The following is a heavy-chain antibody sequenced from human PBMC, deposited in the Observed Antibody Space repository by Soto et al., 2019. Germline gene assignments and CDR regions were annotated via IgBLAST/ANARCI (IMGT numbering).Heavy chain of an antibody. D-gene: IGHD3-22*01. CDR2: FSKSGTP. Sequence: QVQLQESGPGLVKPSETLSFTCTVSGDSINSYYWSWIRQPPGKGLEWFAYFSKSGTPNYNPSLKGRVTISVDTSKTQFSLQLSSVTAADTAVYYCARTYDNSGTNSGGYAFDIWGQGTMLTVSS. V-gene: IGHV4-59*01. CDR3: ARTYDNSGTNSGGYAFDI. J-gene: IGHJ3*02. CDR1: GDSINSYY.